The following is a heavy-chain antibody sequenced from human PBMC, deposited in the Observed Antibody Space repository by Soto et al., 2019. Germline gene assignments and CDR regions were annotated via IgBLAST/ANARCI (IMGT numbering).Heavy chain of an antibody. D-gene: IGHD3-3*01. CDR2: IDPSGYYI. CDR3: ARSFGVTGTYRNWFDP. J-gene: IGHJ5*02. V-gene: IGHV3-21*01. Sequence: PGGSLRLSCAASGLTFSSHNMNWVRQAPGKGLEWVSTIDPSGYYIYYADSVKGRFTISRDNARNSLYLQMNSLRAADTAVYYCARSFGVTGTYRNWFDPWGQGTLVTVSS. CDR1: GLTFSSHN.